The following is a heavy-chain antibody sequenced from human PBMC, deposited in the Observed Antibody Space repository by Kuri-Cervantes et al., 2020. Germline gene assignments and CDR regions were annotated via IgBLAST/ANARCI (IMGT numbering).Heavy chain of an antibody. CDR1: GDSVSSNSAA. J-gene: IGHJ6*02. V-gene: IGHV6-1*01. Sequence: LRLSCAISGDSVSSNSAAWNWIRQSPSRGLEWLGGTYYRSKWYDDYAVSVKSRITINPDTSKNQFSLQLNSVTPEDTAVYYCARGTVDSSSSVASLYYGMDVWGQGTTVTVSS. CDR2: TYYRSKWYD. D-gene: IGHD6-6*01. CDR3: ARGTVDSSSSVASLYYGMDV.